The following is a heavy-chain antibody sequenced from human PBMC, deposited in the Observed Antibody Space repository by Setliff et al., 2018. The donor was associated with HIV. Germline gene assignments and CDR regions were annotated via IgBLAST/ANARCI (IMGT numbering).Heavy chain of an antibody. CDR3: ARGRQTPTSVLMVYAIPRYYYYMDV. D-gene: IGHD2-8*01. CDR2: INTNTGNP. V-gene: IGHV7-4-1*02. J-gene: IGHJ6*03. CDR1: GYTFTSYA. Sequence: ASVKVSCKASGYTFTSYAMNWVRQTPGQGLEWMGWINTNTGNPTYAQGFTGRFVFSLDTSVSTAYLQISSLKAEDTAVYYCARGRQTPTSVLMVYAIPRYYYYMDVWGKGTTVTVSS.